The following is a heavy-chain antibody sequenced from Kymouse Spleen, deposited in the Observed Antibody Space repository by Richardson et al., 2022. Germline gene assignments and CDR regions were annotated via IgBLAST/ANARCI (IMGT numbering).Heavy chain of an antibody. CDR3: ARDNNWNPTGYYYYYGMDV. Sequence: QVQLVQSGAEVKKPGASVKVSCKASGYTFTSYGISWVRQAPGQGLEWMGWISAYNGNTNYAQKLQGRVTMTTDTSTSTAYMELRSLRSDDTAVYYCARDNNWNPTGYYYYYGMDVWGQGTTVTVSS. CDR2: ISAYNGNT. D-gene: IGHD1-20*01,IGHD1-7*01. J-gene: IGHJ6*02. CDR1: GYTFTSYG. V-gene: IGHV1-18*01.